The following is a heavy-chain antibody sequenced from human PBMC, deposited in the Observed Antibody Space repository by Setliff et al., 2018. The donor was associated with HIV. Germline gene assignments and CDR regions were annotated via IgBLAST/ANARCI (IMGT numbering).Heavy chain of an antibody. CDR2: IKQDGSQK. Sequence: GGSLRLSCAGSGFTVSSYWMTWVRQAPGKGLEWVANIKQDGSQKYYVDSLKGRFTISRDNANDSLYLQMTSLRADDTAVYYCAGSTSGTGTSPYYFDYWGQGTLVTVSS. CDR1: GFTVSSYW. J-gene: IGHJ4*02. D-gene: IGHD1-7*01. CDR3: AGSTSGTGTSPYYFDY. V-gene: IGHV3-7*01.